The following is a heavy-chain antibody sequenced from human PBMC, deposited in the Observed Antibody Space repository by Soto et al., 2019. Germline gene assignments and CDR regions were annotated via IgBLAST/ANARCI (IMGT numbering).Heavy chain of an antibody. CDR2: ISYDGSNK. CDR1: GFTFSSYA. Sequence: QVQLVESGGGVVQPGRSLRLSCAASGFTFSSYAMHWVRQAPGKGLEWVAVISYDGSNKYYADSVKGRFTISRDNSKNTLYMQMNSLRDEDTAVYYCAREDTAMVIIDYWGQGTLVTVSS. CDR3: AREDTAMVIIDY. V-gene: IGHV3-30-3*01. D-gene: IGHD5-18*01. J-gene: IGHJ4*02.